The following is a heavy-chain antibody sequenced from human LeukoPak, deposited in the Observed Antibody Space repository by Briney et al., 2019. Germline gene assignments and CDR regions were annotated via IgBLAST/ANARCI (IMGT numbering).Heavy chain of an antibody. D-gene: IGHD5-24*01. CDR3: AKDSEMATIRQIDY. CDR2: ISGSGGST. Sequence: GGSVRLSCAASGFTFSSYAMSWVRQAPGKGLEWVSTISGSGGSTYYADSVKGRFTISRDNSKNTLYLQTNSLRAEDTAVYYCAKDSEMATIRQIDYGGQGTLVTVSS. J-gene: IGHJ4*02. V-gene: IGHV3-23*01. CDR1: GFTFSSYA.